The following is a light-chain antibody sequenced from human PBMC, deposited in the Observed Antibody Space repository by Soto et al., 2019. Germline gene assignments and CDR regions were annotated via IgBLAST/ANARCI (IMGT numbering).Light chain of an antibody. CDR2: EVS. CDR1: GSDLGGFIY. Sequence: QSALTQPASVSGSPGQSVTISCTGTGSDLGGFIYVSWYQQHPGKAPKLMIYEVSNRPSGVANRFSGSKSGNTASLTISGLHPEDEADYYCSSYTTSSTRVFGSGTKVTVL. J-gene: IGLJ1*01. V-gene: IGLV2-14*01. CDR3: SSYTTSSTRV.